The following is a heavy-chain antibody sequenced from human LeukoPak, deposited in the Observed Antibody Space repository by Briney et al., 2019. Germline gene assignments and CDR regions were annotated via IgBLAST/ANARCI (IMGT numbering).Heavy chain of an antibody. D-gene: IGHD7-27*01. CDR1: GGSISSSSYY. V-gene: IGHV4-39*07. Sequence: SETLSLTCTVSGGSISSSSYYWGWIRQPPQKGLEWIGSIYYSGSTYYNPSLKSRVTISADTSKNQFSLNLSSVTAADTAVYYCASRKLGNDYWGQGTLVTVSS. CDR3: ASRKLGNDY. J-gene: IGHJ4*02. CDR2: IYYSGST.